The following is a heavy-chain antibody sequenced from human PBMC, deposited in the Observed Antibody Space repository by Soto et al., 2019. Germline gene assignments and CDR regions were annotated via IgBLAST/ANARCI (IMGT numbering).Heavy chain of an antibody. CDR3: ALTHSSSWYVATYYYYGMDV. CDR2: IIPIFGTA. J-gene: IGHJ6*02. V-gene: IGHV1-69*13. CDR1: GGTFSSYA. D-gene: IGHD6-13*01. Sequence: RASVKVSCKASGGTFSSYAISWVRQAPGQGLEWMGGIIPIFGTANYAQKFQGRVTITADESTSTAYMELSSLRSEDTAVYYCALTHSSSWYVATYYYYGMDVWRQRSTVTVSS.